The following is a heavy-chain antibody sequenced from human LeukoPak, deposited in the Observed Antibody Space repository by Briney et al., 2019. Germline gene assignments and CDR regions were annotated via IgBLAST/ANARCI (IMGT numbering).Heavy chain of an antibody. Sequence: ASVKVSCKVSGYTLTELSMRWVRQAPGKGLEWMGGFDPEDGETIYAQKFQGRVTMTEDTSTDTAYMELSSLRSEDTAVYYCATALDYDILTGYYTFDYWGQGTLVTVSS. CDR2: FDPEDGET. CDR3: ATALDYDILTGYYTFDY. CDR1: GYTLTELS. J-gene: IGHJ4*02. V-gene: IGHV1-24*01. D-gene: IGHD3-9*01.